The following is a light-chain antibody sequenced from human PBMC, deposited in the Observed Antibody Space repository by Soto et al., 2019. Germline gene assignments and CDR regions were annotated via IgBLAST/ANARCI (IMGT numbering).Light chain of an antibody. CDR1: SSDVGAYTY. CDR2: EVS. CDR3: SSYAGSNNNVV. J-gene: IGLJ2*01. V-gene: IGLV2-8*01. Sequence: QSVLTQPPSASGSPGQSVTISCTGTSSDVGAYTYVSWYQQHPGKAPKLMSYEVSKRPSWVPDRFSGSKSGSTASLTVSGLQAEDEADYYCSSYAGSNNNVVFGGGTKLTVL.